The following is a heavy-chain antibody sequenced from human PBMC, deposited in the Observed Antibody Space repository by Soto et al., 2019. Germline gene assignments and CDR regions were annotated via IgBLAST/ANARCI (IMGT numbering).Heavy chain of an antibody. D-gene: IGHD6-19*01. V-gene: IGHV3-30*18. CDR2: ISYDGSDQ. CDR1: GFTFSNFG. J-gene: IGHJ4*02. CDR3: AKETLSGWRTLDY. Sequence: GGSLRLSCAVSGFTFSNFGMDWVRQAPGKGLEWVALISYDGSDQYYADSVKGRFTISRDNSKNTLLLEMHSLRAEDTAVYYCAKETLSGWRTLDYWGQGTPVIVS.